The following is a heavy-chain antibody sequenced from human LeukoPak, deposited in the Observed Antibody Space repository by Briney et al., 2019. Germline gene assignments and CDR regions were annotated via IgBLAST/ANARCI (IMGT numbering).Heavy chain of an antibody. J-gene: IGHJ4*02. V-gene: IGHV3-33*06. D-gene: IGHD2-2*01. Sequence: GGSLRLSCAASGFTFSSYGMHWVRQAPGKGLEWVAVIWYDGSNKYYADSVKGRFTISRDNSKNTLYLQMNSLRAEDTAVYYCAKPHRGVVPGYWGQGTLVTVSS. CDR3: AKPHRGVVPGY. CDR2: IWYDGSNK. CDR1: GFTFSSYG.